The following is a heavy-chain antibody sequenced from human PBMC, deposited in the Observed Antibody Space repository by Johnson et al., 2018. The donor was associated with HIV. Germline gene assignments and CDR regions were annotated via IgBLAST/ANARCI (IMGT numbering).Heavy chain of an antibody. Sequence: QVQLVESGGGVVQPGRSLRLSCAASGFTFSSYAMHWVRQAPGKGLEWVSVIYSGGSTYYADSVKGRFTISRDNSKNTLYLQMNSLRAEDTAVYYCARSGVVGATSAVDAFDIWGQGTMVTVSS. CDR1: GFTFSSYA. J-gene: IGHJ3*02. CDR3: ARSGVVGATSAVDAFDI. D-gene: IGHD1-26*01. CDR2: IYSGGST. V-gene: IGHV3-NL1*01.